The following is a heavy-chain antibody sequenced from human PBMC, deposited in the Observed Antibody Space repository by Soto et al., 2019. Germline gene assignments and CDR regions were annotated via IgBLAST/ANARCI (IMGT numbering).Heavy chain of an antibody. Sequence: VGSLRLSCAASGFTFSSYAMHCVRHAPGKGLEWVAVISYDGSNKYYADSVKGRFTISRDNSKNTLYLQMNSLRAEDTAVYYCARVQESSGWWGYYYYGMQVWCQGTTVSVSS. V-gene: IGHV3-30-3*01. CDR2: ISYDGSNK. CDR1: GFTFSSYA. J-gene: IGHJ6*02. CDR3: ARVQESSGWWGYYYYGMQV. D-gene: IGHD6-19*01.